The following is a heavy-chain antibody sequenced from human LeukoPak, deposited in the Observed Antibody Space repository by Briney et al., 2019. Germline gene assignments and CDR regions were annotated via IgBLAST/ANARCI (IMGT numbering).Heavy chain of an antibody. CDR2: ITSTGTTI. CDR1: GFTFSAYT. D-gene: IGHD4-17*01. Sequence: QPGGSLGLSCAASGFTFSAYTMNWVRQAPGKGLEWLSYITSTGTTIYYADSVRGRFTISRHNAMSSLYLQMDSLRAEDTAVYYCARGGINYGFDYWGQGTLVTVSS. J-gene: IGHJ4*02. V-gene: IGHV3-48*01. CDR3: ARGGINYGFDY.